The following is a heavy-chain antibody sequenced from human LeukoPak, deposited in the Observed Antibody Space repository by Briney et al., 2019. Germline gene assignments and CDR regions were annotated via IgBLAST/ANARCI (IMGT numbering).Heavy chain of an antibody. Sequence: GASVKVSCKASGGTFSSYAISWVRQAPGQGLEWMGGIIPIFGTAHYAQKFQGRVTITADESTSTAYMELSSLRSEDTAVYYCARAPGSRYYGASWGQGTLVTVSS. CDR1: GGTFSSYA. J-gene: IGHJ4*02. V-gene: IGHV1-69*13. CDR2: IIPIFGTA. CDR3: ARAPGSRYYGAS. D-gene: IGHD3-3*01.